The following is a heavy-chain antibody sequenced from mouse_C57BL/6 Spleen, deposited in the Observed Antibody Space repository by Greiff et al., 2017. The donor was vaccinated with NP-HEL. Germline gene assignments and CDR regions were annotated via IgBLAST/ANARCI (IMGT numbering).Heavy chain of an antibody. CDR3: ARREGDSAWFAY. Sequence: VQLQQSGPELVKPGASVKISCKASGYAFSSSWMNWVKQRPGKGLEWIGRIYPGDGDTNYNGKFKGKATLTADKSSRTAYMQLSSLTSEDSAVYFCARREGDSAWFAYWGQGTLVTVSA. CDR2: IYPGDGDT. V-gene: IGHV1-82*01. CDR1: GYAFSSSW. J-gene: IGHJ3*01.